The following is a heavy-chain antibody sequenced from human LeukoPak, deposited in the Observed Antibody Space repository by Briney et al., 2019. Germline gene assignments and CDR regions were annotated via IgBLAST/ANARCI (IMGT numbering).Heavy chain of an antibody. CDR2: ISYDGSNK. D-gene: IGHD2-15*01. V-gene: IGHV3-30-3*02. CDR3: AKTLVAVVAATTFDY. J-gene: IGHJ4*02. CDR1: GFTFSSYA. Sequence: GGSLRLSCAASGFTFSSYAMHWVRQAPGKGLEWVAVISYDGSNKYYADSVKGRFTISRDNSKNTLYLQMNSLRAEDTAVYYCAKTLVAVVAATTFDYWGQGTLVTVSS.